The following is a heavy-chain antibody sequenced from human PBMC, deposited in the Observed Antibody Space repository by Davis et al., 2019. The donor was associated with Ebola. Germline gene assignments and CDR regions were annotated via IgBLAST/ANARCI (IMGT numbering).Heavy chain of an antibody. CDR1: AGTFSSYS. V-gene: IGHV1-69*04. D-gene: IGHD4-23*01. Sequence: SVQVSCNASAGTFSSYSISWVRQAPGQGLEWMGRIIPILGIANYAQKFQGRVTITADKSTSTAYMELSSLRSEDTAVYYCARGGNCDRWGPIDYWGQGTLVTVSS. CDR3: ARGGNCDRWGPIDY. CDR2: IIPILGIA. J-gene: IGHJ4*02.